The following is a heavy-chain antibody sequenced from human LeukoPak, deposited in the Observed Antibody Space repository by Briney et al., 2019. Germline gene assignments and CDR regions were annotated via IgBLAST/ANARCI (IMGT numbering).Heavy chain of an antibody. CDR3: ARTFYDISTGYYPTGYMDV. CDR1: GFTFSSYG. Sequence: GGTLRLSCAASGFTFSSYGMSWVRQAPGKGLEWVSGINSNGGSTGYADSVKGRFTISRDNAKNSLYLQMNSLRAEDTALYYCARTFYDISTGYYPTGYMDVWGKGTTVTVSS. CDR2: INSNGGST. V-gene: IGHV3-20*04. J-gene: IGHJ6*03. D-gene: IGHD3-9*01.